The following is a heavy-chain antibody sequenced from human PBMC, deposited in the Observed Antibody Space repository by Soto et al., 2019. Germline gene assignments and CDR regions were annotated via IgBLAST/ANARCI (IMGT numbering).Heavy chain of an antibody. CDR3: ARHRYSYGVYYFDY. Sequence: SETLSLTCAVYGGSFSGYYWSWIRPPPGKGLEWMGVINHRGSTNYNPANKRQVTISDDTSKNQFSLKLTSVTAADTAVYYCARHRYSYGVYYFDYWGQG. CDR2: INHRGST. V-gene: IGHV4-34*01. J-gene: IGHJ4*02. CDR1: GGSFSGYY. D-gene: IGHD5-18*01.